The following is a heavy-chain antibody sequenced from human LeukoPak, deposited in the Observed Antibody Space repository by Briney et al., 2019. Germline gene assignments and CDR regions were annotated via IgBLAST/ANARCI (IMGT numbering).Heavy chain of an antibody. Sequence: PGGSLRLSCKASGFTFSSYPMDCVRQAPGKGLEWVAIISDDGTNKYYADSVKGRFTISRDDSNNTVYLQMNSLRVDDTAIYFCARGKFFDIWGQGTMVTVSS. V-gene: IGHV3-30-3*01. CDR1: GFTFSSYP. CDR3: ARGKFFDI. J-gene: IGHJ3*02. CDR2: ISDDGTNK.